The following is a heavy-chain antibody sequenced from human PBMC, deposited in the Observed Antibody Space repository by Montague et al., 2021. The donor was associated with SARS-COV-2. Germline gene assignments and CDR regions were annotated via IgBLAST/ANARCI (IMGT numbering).Heavy chain of an antibody. J-gene: IGHJ4*02. D-gene: IGHD3-9*01. CDR3: ARRRDWYFGI. Sequence: SETLSLTCTVSGDSITSGGYFWGWIRQPRGKRLEWIESIHIGGTFYLKSSLKSRVTMSIDSSKNQSSLNVTSVTAAYSAVYFCARRRDWYFGIWGQGALATVSS. V-gene: IGHV4-39*07. CDR2: IHIGGTF. CDR1: GDSITSGGYF.